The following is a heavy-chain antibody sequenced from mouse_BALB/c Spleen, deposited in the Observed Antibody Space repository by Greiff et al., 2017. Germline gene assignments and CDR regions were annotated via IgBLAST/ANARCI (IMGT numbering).Heavy chain of an antibody. CDR3: ARGDYDYDGYAMDY. V-gene: IGHV5-17*02. CDR1: GFTFSSFG. CDR2: ISSGSSTI. Sequence: EVKLVESGGGLVQPGGSRKLSCAASGFTFSSFGMHWVRQAPEKGLEWVAYISSGSSTIYYADTVKGRFTISRDNPKNTLFLQMTSLRSEDTAMYYCARGDYDYDGYAMDYWGQGTSVTVSS. D-gene: IGHD2-4*01. J-gene: IGHJ4*01.